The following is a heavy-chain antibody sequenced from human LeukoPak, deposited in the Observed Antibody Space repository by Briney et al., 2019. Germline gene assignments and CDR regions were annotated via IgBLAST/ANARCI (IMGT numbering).Heavy chain of an antibody. D-gene: IGHD2-21*01. CDR1: GYTFTSYD. Sequence: ASVKVSCKASGYTFTSYDINWVRPATGQGLEWMGWMNPNSGKTGYAQKFQGRVTMTWDTSISTAYMELSSLRSEDTAIYYCARELRRDDCWGQGTLVTVSS. V-gene: IGHV1-8*01. CDR3: ARELRRDDC. J-gene: IGHJ4*02. CDR2: MNPNSGKT.